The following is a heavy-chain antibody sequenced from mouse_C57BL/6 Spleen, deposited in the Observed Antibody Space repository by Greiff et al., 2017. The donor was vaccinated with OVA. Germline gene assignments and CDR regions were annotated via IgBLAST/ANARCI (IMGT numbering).Heavy chain of an antibody. D-gene: IGHD2-3*01. J-gene: IGHJ3*01. CDR3: ARLDGYWFAY. CDR2: ISGGGGNT. Sequence: EVKLVESGGGLVKPGGSLKLSCAASGFTFSSYTMSWVRQTPEKRLEWVATISGGGGNTYYPDSVKGRFTISRDNAKNTLYLQMSSLRSEDTALYYCARLDGYWFAYWGQGTLVTVSA. V-gene: IGHV5-9*01. CDR1: GFTFSSYT.